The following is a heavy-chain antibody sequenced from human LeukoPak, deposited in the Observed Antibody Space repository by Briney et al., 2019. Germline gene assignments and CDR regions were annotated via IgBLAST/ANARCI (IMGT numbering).Heavy chain of an antibody. Sequence: GGSLRLSCAASGFTFSSYSMTWVRQAPGKGLEWVSYISSSSTIYYADSVKGRFTISRDNAKNSLYLQMNSLRAEDTAVYYCARDNSGYSIFDYWGQGTLVTVSS. D-gene: IGHD5-12*01. J-gene: IGHJ4*02. V-gene: IGHV3-48*04. CDR2: ISSSSTI. CDR1: GFTFSSYS. CDR3: ARDNSGYSIFDY.